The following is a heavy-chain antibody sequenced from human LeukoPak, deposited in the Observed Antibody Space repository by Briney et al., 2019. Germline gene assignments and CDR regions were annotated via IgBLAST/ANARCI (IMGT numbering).Heavy chain of an antibody. CDR3: AWGVIGHNSGPRYDLDY. D-gene: IGHD3-3*01. V-gene: IGHV1-69*13. J-gene: IGHJ4*02. Sequence: SVKVSRKASGGTFSSNAISWVRQAPGQGLEWVGGITPISDTANYAQKFQGRVTITADESTSTAYVELSSLRSEDTAVYYCAWGVIGHNSGPRYDLDYWGQGTLVIVSS. CDR1: GGTFSSNA. CDR2: ITPISDTA.